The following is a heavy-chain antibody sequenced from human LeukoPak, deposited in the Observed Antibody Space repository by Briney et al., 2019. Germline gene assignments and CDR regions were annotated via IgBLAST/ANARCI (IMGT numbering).Heavy chain of an antibody. D-gene: IGHD6-19*01. V-gene: IGHV1-69*04. CDR3: ARLIAVAGTSVDY. J-gene: IGHJ4*02. CDR1: GGTFSSYA. Sequence: GASVKVSCKASGGTFSSYAISWVRQAPGQGLEWMGRIIPIFGIANYAQKFQGRVTITADKSTSTAYMELSSLRSEDTAVYYCARLIAVAGTSVDYWGQGTLVTVSS. CDR2: IIPIFGIA.